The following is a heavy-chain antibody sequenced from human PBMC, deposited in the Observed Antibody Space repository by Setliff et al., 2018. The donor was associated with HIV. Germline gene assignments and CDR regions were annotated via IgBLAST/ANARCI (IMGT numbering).Heavy chain of an antibody. V-gene: IGHV1-18*01. J-gene: IGHJ4*02. CDR3: ARIVALNGYPSDY. Sequence: ASVKVSCKASRGTFRNSAINWVRQAPGQGLEWMGWISVKNGNTNYAQKFQGRVTMTTDTSTSTAYMELRSLGSDDTAVYYCARIVALNGYPSDYWGQGTLVTVSS. CDR1: RGTFRNSA. CDR2: ISVKNGNT. D-gene: IGHD2-8*01.